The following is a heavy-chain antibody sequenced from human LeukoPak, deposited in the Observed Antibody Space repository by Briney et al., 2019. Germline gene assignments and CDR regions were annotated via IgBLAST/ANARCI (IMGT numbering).Heavy chain of an antibody. CDR3: ARGRPRVNDY. D-gene: IGHD4-23*01. J-gene: IGHJ4*02. Sequence: SETLSLTCAVYGGSFSGYYWSWIRRPPGKGLEWIGEINHSGSTNYNPSLKSRVTISVDTSKNQFSLKLSSVTAADTAVYYCARGRPRVNDYWGQGTLVTVSS. V-gene: IGHV4-34*01. CDR1: GGSFSGYY. CDR2: INHSGST.